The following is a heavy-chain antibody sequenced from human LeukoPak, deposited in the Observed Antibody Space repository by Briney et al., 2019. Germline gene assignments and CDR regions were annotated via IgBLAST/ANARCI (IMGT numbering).Heavy chain of an antibody. Sequence: PSETLSLTCTVSGDSIRTYYWSWIRQPPGKGLEWIGYIYYSGSTNYNPSLKSRVAISVDTSKNQFSLKLSSVTAADTAVYYCARHVGYGYSCPGTYFDFWGQGTLVTVSS. CDR2: IYYSGST. V-gene: IGHV4-59*08. J-gene: IGHJ4*02. D-gene: IGHD5-18*01. CDR3: ARHVGYGYSCPGTYFDF. CDR1: GDSIRTYY.